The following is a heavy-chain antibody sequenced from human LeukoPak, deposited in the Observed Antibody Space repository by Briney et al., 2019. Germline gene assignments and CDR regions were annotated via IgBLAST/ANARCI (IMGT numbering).Heavy chain of an antibody. V-gene: IGHV4-59*08. J-gene: IGHJ4*02. CDR2: IYYSGST. CDR1: GGSISSYY. CDR3: ARLGIGVVPSAMLGDYYFDY. Sequence: SETLSLTCTVSGGSISSYYWSWIRQPPGKRLEWIGYIYYSGSTNYNPSSKSRVTISVDTSKNQFSLKLTSVTAADTAVYYCARLGIGVVPSAMLGDYYFDYWGQGTLVTVSS. D-gene: IGHD2-2*01.